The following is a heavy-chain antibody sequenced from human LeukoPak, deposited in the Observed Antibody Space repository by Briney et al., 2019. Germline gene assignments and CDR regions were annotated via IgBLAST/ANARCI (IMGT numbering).Heavy chain of an antibody. J-gene: IGHJ4*02. CDR3: ARDLMDWNALGWYFDY. V-gene: IGHV3-48*03. CDR1: GFTFSSYE. CDR2: ISSSGSTI. D-gene: IGHD1-1*01. Sequence: PGGSLRLSCAASGFTFSSYEMNWVRQAPGKGLEWVSYISSSGSTIYYADSVKGRFTISRDNAKNSLYLQMNSLRAEDTAVYYCARDLMDWNALGWYFDYWGQGTLVTASS.